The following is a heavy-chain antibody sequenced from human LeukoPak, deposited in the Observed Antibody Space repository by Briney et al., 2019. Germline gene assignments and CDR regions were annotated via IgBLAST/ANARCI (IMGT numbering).Heavy chain of an antibody. CDR1: GFTFSSYW. CDR3: ATPEAPRPAFDI. Sequence: GGSLRLSCAASGFTFSSYWMHWVRQAPGKGLVWVSRINSDGSTTSYADSVKGRFTISRDNAKNTLYLQMNSLRAEDTAVYYCATPEAPRPAFDIWGQGTMVTVSS. CDR2: INSDGSTT. V-gene: IGHV3-74*01. J-gene: IGHJ3*02. D-gene: IGHD6-6*01.